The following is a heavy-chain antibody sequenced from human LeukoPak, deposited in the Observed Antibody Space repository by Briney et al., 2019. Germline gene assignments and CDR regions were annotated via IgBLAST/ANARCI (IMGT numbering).Heavy chain of an antibody. D-gene: IGHD3-16*01. V-gene: IGHV4-39*07. CDR2: IYYSGTT. CDR1: GGSISSSDYY. Sequence: SETLSLTCTVSGGSISSSDYYWGWIRQPPGKGLEWIGSIYYSGTTYYYPSLKSRVTISVDTSKNQFSLKLTSVTAADTAVYFWGRDTPGGGSAPGGKETRVTVSS. J-gene: IGHJ5*02. CDR3: GRDTPGGGSAP.